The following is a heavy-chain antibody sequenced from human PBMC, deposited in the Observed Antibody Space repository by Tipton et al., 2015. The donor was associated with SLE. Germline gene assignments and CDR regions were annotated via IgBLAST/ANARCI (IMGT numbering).Heavy chain of an antibody. D-gene: IGHD6-13*01. CDR3: AREGIAAAGTPPFDY. V-gene: IGHV4-61*02. J-gene: IGHJ4*02. Sequence: TLSLTCTVSGGSISSGSYYWSWIRQPAGKGLEWIGRIYTSGSTNYNPSLKSRVTISVDTSKNQFSQKLSSVTAADTAVYYCAREGIAAAGTPPFDYWGQGTLVTVSS. CDR2: IYTSGST. CDR1: GGSISSGSYY.